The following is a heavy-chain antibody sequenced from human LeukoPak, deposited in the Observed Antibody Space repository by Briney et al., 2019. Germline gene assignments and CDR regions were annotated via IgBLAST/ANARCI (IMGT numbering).Heavy chain of an antibody. Sequence: GGSLRLSCAASGFTFSSYAMSWVRQAPGKGLEWVSAISGSGGSTYYADSVKGRFTISRDNSKNTLSLQMNSLRAEDTAVYYCAKRALVFGVVITGYFDYWGQGTLVTVSS. CDR1: GFTFSSYA. J-gene: IGHJ4*02. D-gene: IGHD3-3*01. CDR2: ISGSGGST. CDR3: AKRALVFGVVITGYFDY. V-gene: IGHV3-23*01.